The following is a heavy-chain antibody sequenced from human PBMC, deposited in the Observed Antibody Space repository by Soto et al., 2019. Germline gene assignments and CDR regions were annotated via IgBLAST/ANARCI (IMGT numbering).Heavy chain of an antibody. CDR3: VGDSGYHLLYL. D-gene: IGHD2-2*01. Sequence: ASVKVSCKASGYTFTSYAIHWVRQAPGQRPEWMGFINGGNGKTKYSQKFQARVTITRDTSATTAYMDLSSLRSEDTAVYYCVGDSGYHLLYLWGQETLVPVS. CDR1: GYTFTSYA. CDR2: INGGNGKT. V-gene: IGHV1-3*01. J-gene: IGHJ5*02.